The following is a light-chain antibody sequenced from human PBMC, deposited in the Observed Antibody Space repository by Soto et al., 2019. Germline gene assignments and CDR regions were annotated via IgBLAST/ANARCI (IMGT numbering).Light chain of an antibody. CDR3: QQRSNWPSLT. V-gene: IGKV3-11*01. Sequence: EIVLIQSPAALSLSPGERATLSCRASQSVGSYLAWYQHKPGQAPRLLISDASNRATGIPARFSGSGSETDFTLTIRSLEPEDSAVYYCQQRSNWPSLTFGGGTKVDIK. J-gene: IGKJ4*01. CDR1: QSVGSY. CDR2: DAS.